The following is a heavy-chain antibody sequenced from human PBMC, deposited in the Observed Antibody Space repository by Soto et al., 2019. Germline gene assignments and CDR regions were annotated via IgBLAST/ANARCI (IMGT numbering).Heavy chain of an antibody. CDR3: APRPWGNNWFEVGLEV. J-gene: IGHJ4*02. CDR2: IYWNGDE. Sequence: SGPTLVNPTQTLTLTCTFSGFSLTTGVAVGWIRQPPGKALEWLALIYWNGDERYRPSLQSRLTITKDTSKNQVVLTMTNMDPVDAAPYYCAPRPWGNNWFEVGLEVWGQGTLVTVSS. V-gene: IGHV2-5*01. CDR1: GFSLTTGVA. D-gene: IGHD1-1*01.